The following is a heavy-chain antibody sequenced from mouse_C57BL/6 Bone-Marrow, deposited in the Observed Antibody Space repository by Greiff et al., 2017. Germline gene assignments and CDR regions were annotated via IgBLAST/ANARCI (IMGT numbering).Heavy chain of an antibody. CDR2: IDPENGDT. J-gene: IGHJ2*01. V-gene: IGHV14-4*01. Sequence: EVKLQESGAELVRPGASVKLSCTASGFNIKDDYMHWVKQRPEQGLEWIGWIDPENGDTEYASKFQGKATITADTSSNTAYLQLSSLTSEDTAVYYCTKGYDDYWGQGTTLTVSS. D-gene: IGHD2-2*01. CDR3: TKGYDDY. CDR1: GFNIKDDY.